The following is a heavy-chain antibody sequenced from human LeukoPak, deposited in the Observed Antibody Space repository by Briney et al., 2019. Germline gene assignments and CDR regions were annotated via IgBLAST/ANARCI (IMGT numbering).Heavy chain of an antibody. D-gene: IGHD2-15*01. Sequence: GGSLRLSCAASGFTFSSYAVSWVRQAPGKGLEWVSAISGSGGSTYYADSVKGRFTISRDNSKNTLYLQMNSLRAEDTAVYYCAKLGIVVVVAATTWFDPWGQGTLVTVSS. CDR3: AKLGIVVVVAATTWFDP. CDR2: ISGSGGST. V-gene: IGHV3-23*01. CDR1: GFTFSSYA. J-gene: IGHJ5*02.